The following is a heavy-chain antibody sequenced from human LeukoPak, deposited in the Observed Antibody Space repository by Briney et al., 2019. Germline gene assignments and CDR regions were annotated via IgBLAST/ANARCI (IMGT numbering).Heavy chain of an antibody. D-gene: IGHD3-22*01. CDR1: GGTFSSYA. V-gene: IGHV1-69*05. Sequence: SVKVSCKASGGTFSSYAISWVRPAPGKGREWMGRIIPIFGTANYAQKLQGRVTITTDESTSTAYMELSSLRSEDTAVYYCAREDYYDSSGSRLYNWFDPWGQGTLVTVPS. CDR3: AREDYYDSSGSRLYNWFDP. J-gene: IGHJ5*02. CDR2: IIPIFGTA.